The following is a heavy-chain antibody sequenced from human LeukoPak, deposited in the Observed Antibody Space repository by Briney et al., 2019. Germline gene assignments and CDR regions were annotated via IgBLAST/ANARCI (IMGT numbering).Heavy chain of an antibody. CDR3: AREVVDTAMVTCGLDY. J-gene: IGHJ4*02. D-gene: IGHD5-18*01. Sequence: NAGGSLRLSCAASGFTFSSYSMNWVRQAPGKGLEWVSSISTTSSYIYYADSVKGRFTISRDNAKNSLYLQMNSLRAEDTAVYYCAREVVDTAMVTCGLDYWGQGTLVTVSS. CDR2: ISTTSSYI. CDR1: GFTFSSYS. V-gene: IGHV3-21*01.